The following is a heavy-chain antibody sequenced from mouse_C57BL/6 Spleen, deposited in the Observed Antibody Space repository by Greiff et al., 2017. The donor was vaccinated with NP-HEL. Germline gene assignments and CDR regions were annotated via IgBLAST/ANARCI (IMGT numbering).Heavy chain of an antibody. J-gene: IGHJ2*01. CDR1: GYSITSGYG. V-gene: IGHV3-2*02. CDR3: ARTARIKY. D-gene: IGHD1-2*01. Sequence: EVQLQESGPGLVKPSQSLSLTCTVTGYSITSGYGWNWIRQFPGNKLEWMGYISYSGSTNYNPSLKSRISSTRDTTKNQFFLQLNSVTTEDTATYYCARTARIKYWGQGTTLTVSS. CDR2: ISYSGST.